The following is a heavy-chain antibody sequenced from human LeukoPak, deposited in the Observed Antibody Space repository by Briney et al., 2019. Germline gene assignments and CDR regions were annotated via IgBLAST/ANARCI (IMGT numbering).Heavy chain of an antibody. D-gene: IGHD3-3*01. CDR1: GGSISSGYYY. Sequence: PSETLSLTCTVSGGSISSGYYYWSWIRQPAGKGLECIGRIYSSGSTNYNPSLKSRVTISVDTSKNQFSLKLDSVTAADTAVYYCARWGLVESYDFWSASDRYAFDIWGQGTMVTVSS. CDR2: IYSSGST. J-gene: IGHJ3*02. CDR3: ARWGLVESYDFWSASDRYAFDI. V-gene: IGHV4-61*02.